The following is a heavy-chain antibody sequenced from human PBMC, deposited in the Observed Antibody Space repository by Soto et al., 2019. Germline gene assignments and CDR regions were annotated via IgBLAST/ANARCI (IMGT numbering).Heavy chain of an antibody. D-gene: IGHD3-22*01. CDR3: AKGAGGDSSGYYGLDAFDI. V-gene: IGHV3-23*01. Sequence: GSLRLSCAASGFTFSSYAMSWVRQAPGKGLEWVSAISGSGGSTYYADSVKGRFTISRDNSKNTLYLQMNSLRAEDTAVYYCAKGAGGDSSGYYGLDAFDIWGQGTTVTVSS. CDR2: ISGSGGST. J-gene: IGHJ3*02. CDR1: GFTFSSYA.